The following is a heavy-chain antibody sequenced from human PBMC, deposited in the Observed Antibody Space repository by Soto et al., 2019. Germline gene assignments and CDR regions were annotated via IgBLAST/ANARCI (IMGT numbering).Heavy chain of an antibody. CDR2: ISDDGNKK. CDR3: AKDVQSDCDCYSWFDH. D-gene: IGHD2-21*02. J-gene: IGHJ5*02. V-gene: IGHV3-30*18. Sequence: GGSLRLSSAASGFSFSGHGMHWVRQAPGTGLEWVAAISDDGNKKNYVDSVKGRFTISRDNSKSTLYLQMNGLRAEDKALYYCAKDVQSDCDCYSWFDHWGQGTLVTVSS. CDR1: GFSFSGHG.